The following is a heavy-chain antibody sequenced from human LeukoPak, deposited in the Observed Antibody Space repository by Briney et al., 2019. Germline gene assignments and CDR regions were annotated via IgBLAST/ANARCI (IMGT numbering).Heavy chain of an antibody. CDR1: GVSISGNY. CDR3: ARGFPHHIVVVPAARPQNYYYYMDV. J-gene: IGHJ6*03. CDR2: IFYTGST. Sequence: SETLSLTCTVSGVSISGNYWSWIRQPPGKGLEWIGYIFYTGSTNYNPSLQSRVTILVDTSKNQFSLKLSSVTAADTAVYYCARGFPHHIVVVPAARPQNYYYYMDVWGKGTTVTISS. D-gene: IGHD2-2*01. V-gene: IGHV4-59*01.